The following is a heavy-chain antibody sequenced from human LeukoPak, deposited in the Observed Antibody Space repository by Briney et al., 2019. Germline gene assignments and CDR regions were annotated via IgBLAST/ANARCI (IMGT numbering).Heavy chain of an antibody. CDR2: ISGSGSTT. V-gene: IGHV3-23*01. J-gene: IGHJ4*02. D-gene: IGHD6-19*01. CDR3: ARDRAVAGYFDY. Sequence: PGGSLRLSCAASGFTFSSYAMNWVRQAPGKGLEWVSAISGSGSTTYYADSVKGRFTISRDNSKNTLYLQMNSLRAEDTAVYYCARDRAVAGYFDYWGQGTLVTVSS. CDR1: GFTFSSYA.